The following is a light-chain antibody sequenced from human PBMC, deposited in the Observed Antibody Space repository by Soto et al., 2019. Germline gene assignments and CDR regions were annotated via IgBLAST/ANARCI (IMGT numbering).Light chain of an antibody. CDR3: LQDYIYPYT. CDR1: QDIRND. Sequence: AIQMTQSPSSLSVSVGDRVTITCRASQDIRNDLGWYQQKPGKAPKLLIYGTSNLQSGVPSRFSGSGSGTDFTLTISSRKPGDFAIYYCLQDYIYPYTFGQGPKLEI. J-gene: IGKJ2*01. CDR2: GTS. V-gene: IGKV1-6*01.